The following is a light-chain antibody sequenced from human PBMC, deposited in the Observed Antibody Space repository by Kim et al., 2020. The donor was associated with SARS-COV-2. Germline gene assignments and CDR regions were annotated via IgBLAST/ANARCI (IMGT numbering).Light chain of an antibody. Sequence: DIQVTQSPSFLPASVGDSVTITCRASQDIERHLNWYQQKPGKAPKLVIYTASSSHSGVPSRFSGSGSGTDFTLTISSLQPEDFAIYYCQQSYTTPCTFGQGTKLEI. V-gene: IGKV1-39*01. J-gene: IGKJ2*02. CDR3: QQSYTTPCT. CDR1: QDIERH. CDR2: TAS.